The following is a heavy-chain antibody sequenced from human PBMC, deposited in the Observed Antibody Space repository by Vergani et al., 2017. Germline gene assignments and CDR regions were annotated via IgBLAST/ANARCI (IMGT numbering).Heavy chain of an antibody. Sequence: QVQLVESGGGVVQPGRSLRLSCAASGFTFSSYAMHWVRQAPGKGLEWVAVISYDGSNKYYADSVKGRFTISRDNSKNTLYLQMNSLRAEDTAVYYCARDGPGIEAAGTPLGYWGQGTLVTVSS. CDR1: GFTFSSYA. V-gene: IGHV3-30-3*01. J-gene: IGHJ4*02. D-gene: IGHD6-13*01. CDR3: ARDGPGIEAAGTPLGY. CDR2: ISYDGSNK.